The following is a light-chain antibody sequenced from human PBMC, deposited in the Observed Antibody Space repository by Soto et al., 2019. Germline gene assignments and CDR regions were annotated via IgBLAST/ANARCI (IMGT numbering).Light chain of an antibody. V-gene: IGLV2-14*01. J-gene: IGLJ1*01. Sequence: QSALTQPASVSGSPGQSITISCTGTSSDVGGYNYVSWYQQHPGKAPKLMIYEVSNRPSGVSNRFSGSKSGNTASLTISGLEDEDDAHYYCSSSTSSSPDVFGTGTKLTVL. CDR2: EVS. CDR1: SSDVGGYNY. CDR3: SSSTSSSPDV.